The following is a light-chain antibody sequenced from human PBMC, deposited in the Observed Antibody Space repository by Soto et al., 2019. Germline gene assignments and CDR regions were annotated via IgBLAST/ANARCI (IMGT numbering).Light chain of an antibody. CDR3: QQSGNSPLIFT. J-gene: IGKJ3*01. CDR2: GAS. CDR1: QRIRSTY. Sequence: EIVLTQSPGTLSLSPGERAILSCRASQRIRSTYLAWYQQKPGQAPRRLIYGASTRATGIPDRFSGSGSGTDFTLTIIRLEPEDFSLYYWQQSGNSPLIFTFGPGTKFDTK. V-gene: IGKV3-20*01.